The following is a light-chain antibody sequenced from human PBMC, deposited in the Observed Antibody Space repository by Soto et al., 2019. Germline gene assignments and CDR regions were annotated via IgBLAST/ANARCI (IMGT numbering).Light chain of an antibody. CDR2: GAS. J-gene: IGKJ1*01. CDR3: QQYGSSGT. CDR1: QSIGNY. V-gene: IGKV3-20*01. Sequence: EIVLTQFPAALSLSPGEGATLSCRASQSIGNYLAWYQQKPGQAPRLLIYGASNRATGIPDRFSGSGSGTDFTLTISSLEPEDFAVYYCQQYGSSGTFGQGTKVDI.